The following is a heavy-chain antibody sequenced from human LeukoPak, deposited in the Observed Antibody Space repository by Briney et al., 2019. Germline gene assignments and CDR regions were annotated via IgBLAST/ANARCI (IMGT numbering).Heavy chain of an antibody. CDR1: GFTFSSYG. CDR2: IRYDGSNK. J-gene: IGHJ4*02. V-gene: IGHV3-30*02. CDR3: ARVGIVGATGGFDY. D-gene: IGHD1-26*01. Sequence: GGSLRLSCAASGFTFSSYGMHWVRQAPGKRLEWVAFIRYDGSNKYYADSVKGRFTISRDNAKNSLFLQMNSLRAEDTAVYYCARVGIVGATGGFDYWGQGTLVTVSS.